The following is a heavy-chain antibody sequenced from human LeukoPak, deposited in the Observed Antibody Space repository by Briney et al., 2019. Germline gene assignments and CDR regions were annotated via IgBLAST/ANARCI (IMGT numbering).Heavy chain of an antibody. V-gene: IGHV3-48*02. Sequence: QPGGSLRLSCAASGFTFSSYSMNWVRQAPGKGLEWVSYISSSSSTIYYADSVKGRFTISRDNAKNSLYLQMNSLRDEDTAVYYCARDGKTIFGVVINEFDPWGQGTLVTVSS. CDR1: GFTFSSYS. J-gene: IGHJ5*02. D-gene: IGHD3-3*01. CDR3: ARDGKTIFGVVINEFDP. CDR2: ISSSSSTI.